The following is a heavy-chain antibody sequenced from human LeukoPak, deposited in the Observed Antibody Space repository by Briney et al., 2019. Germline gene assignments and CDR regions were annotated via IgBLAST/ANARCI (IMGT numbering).Heavy chain of an antibody. CDR2: IRYDGSDK. V-gene: IGHV3-30*02. CDR1: EFTFSSYG. CDR3: LGYSYGFPYYFDY. Sequence: QPGGSLRLSCVASEFTFSSYGMHWVRQAPGKGLEWVASIRYDGSDKYYADSVKGRFAISRDNSKNSLYLQMNSLRAEDTAVYYCLGYSYGFPYYFDYWGQGTLVTVSS. D-gene: IGHD5-18*01. J-gene: IGHJ4*02.